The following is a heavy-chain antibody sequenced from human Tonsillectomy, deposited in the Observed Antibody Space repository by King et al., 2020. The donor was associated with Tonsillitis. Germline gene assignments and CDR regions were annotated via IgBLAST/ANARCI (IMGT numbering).Heavy chain of an antibody. J-gene: IGHJ4*02. CDR2: SNSDGRIT. D-gene: IGHD6-19*01. Sequence: DVQLVESGGGLVQPGGSLRLSCAASGFTFSSYWMHWVRQAPGKGLVWVSRSNSDGRITNYADSVKGRFTISRDNAKKTLYLQMNSLRAADTALYYCARGGGAVAGYRVYWGQGTLVIVSS. V-gene: IGHV3-74*01. CDR1: GFTFSSYW. CDR3: ARGGGAVAGYRVY.